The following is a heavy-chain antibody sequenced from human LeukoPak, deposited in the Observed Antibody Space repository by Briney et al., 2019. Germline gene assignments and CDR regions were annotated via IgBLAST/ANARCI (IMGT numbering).Heavy chain of an antibody. CDR3: ARDKIVGATNFDY. Sequence: PGGSLRLSCAASGFTFSSYWMSWVRQAPGKGLEWVANIKQDGSEKYYVDSVKGRFTISRDNAKNSLYLQMNSLRAEDTVVYYCARDKIVGATNFDYWGQGTLVTVSS. CDR2: IKQDGSEK. D-gene: IGHD1-26*01. J-gene: IGHJ4*02. V-gene: IGHV3-7*01. CDR1: GFTFSSYW.